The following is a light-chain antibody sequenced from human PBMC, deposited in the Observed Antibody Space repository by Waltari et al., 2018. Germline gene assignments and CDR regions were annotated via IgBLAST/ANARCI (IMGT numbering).Light chain of an antibody. CDR2: RAA. V-gene: IGKV1-5*03. J-gene: IGKJ3*01. CDR1: QRIGDW. CDR3: HQYLSSST. Sequence: DIQLTQSPNTLSASIGDRVTITCRASQRIGDWLAWYQQKPGKAPKLLVQRAATLENGVPSRFSGRESGTEFTLTINNLQPDDFATYFCHQYLSSSTFGAGTTVDFK.